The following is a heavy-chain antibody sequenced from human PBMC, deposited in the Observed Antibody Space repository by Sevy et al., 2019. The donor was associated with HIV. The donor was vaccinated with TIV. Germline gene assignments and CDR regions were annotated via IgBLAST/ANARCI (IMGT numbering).Heavy chain of an antibody. D-gene: IGHD2-15*01. CDR2: IYSGGST. CDR3: ARDSRYCSGGSCGNAGYFDL. V-gene: IGHV3-53*01. Sequence: GGSLRLSCAASGFTVSSNYMSWVRQAPGKGLEWVSVIYSGGSTYYADSVKGRFTISRDNSQNTLYLQMNSLRAEDTAVYYCARDSRYCSGGSCGNAGYFDLWGRGTLVTVSS. J-gene: IGHJ2*01. CDR1: GFTVSSNY.